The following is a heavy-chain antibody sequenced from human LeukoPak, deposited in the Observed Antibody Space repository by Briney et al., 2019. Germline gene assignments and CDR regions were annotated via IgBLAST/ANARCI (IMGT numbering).Heavy chain of an antibody. V-gene: IGHV3-30*18. D-gene: IGHD1-20*01. CDR3: AKAGNAYNWNPFDQ. J-gene: IGHJ4*02. CDR1: GFSSRNSG. Sequence: RGSLRLSCAGPGFSSRNSGMYWGPQAPGKRLGWVTLISNDGSTKYYADSVKGRFTIFRNNSKNTLYLQMISLRAEDAAVSYCAKAGNAYNWNPFDQWGQGTLVTVSS. CDR2: ISNDGSTK.